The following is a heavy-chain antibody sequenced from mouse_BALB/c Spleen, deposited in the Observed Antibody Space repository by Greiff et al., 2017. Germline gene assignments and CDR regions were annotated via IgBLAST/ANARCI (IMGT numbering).Heavy chain of an antibody. Sequence: EVMLVESGGGLVKPGGSLKLSCAASGFTFSSYAMSWVRQTPEKRLEWVASISSGGSTYYPDSVKGRFTISRDNARNILYLQMSSLRSEDTAMYYCARGLVTTVGDFDDWGQGTTLTVSS. CDR1: GFTFSSYA. J-gene: IGHJ2*01. D-gene: IGHD1-1*01. CDR3: ARGLVTTVGDFDD. V-gene: IGHV5-6-5*01. CDR2: ISSGGST.